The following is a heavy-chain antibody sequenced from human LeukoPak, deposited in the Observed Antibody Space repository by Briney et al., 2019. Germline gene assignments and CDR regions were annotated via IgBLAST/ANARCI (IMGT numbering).Heavy chain of an antibody. V-gene: IGHV3-7*01. Sequence: GGSLRLSCIASGFTFSNSWLSWVRQAPGKGLEWVANIKVDGSEKYYVGSVKGRFTISRDNAKNSLCLQMNSLRAEDTAVYYCARIRWQPGRVFDYWGQGALVTVSS. D-gene: IGHD5-24*01. J-gene: IGHJ4*02. CDR3: ARIRWQPGRVFDY. CDR1: GFTFSNSW. CDR2: IKVDGSEK.